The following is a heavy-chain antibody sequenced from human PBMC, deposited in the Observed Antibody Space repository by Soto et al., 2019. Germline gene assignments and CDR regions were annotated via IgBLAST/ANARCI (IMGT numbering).Heavy chain of an antibody. CDR1: GFSLSNARMG. CDR2: IFSNDEK. V-gene: IGHV2-26*01. Sequence: SGPTLVNPTETLTLTCTVSGFSLSNARMGVSWIRQPPGKALEWLAHIFSNDEKSYSTSLKSRLTISKDTSKSQVVLTMTNMDPVDTATYYCARILGQQLVLAHFDYWGQGTLVTVSS. CDR3: ARILGQQLVLAHFDY. J-gene: IGHJ4*02. D-gene: IGHD6-13*01.